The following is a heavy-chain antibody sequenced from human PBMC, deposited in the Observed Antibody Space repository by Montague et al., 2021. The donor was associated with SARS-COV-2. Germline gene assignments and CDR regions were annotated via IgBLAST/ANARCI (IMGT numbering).Heavy chain of an antibody. D-gene: IGHD5-24*01. CDR1: ASSFSAYY. Sequence: SETLSLTCAVYASSFSAYYFTWTRPPPGNWRESAAEINLIGSTNYNPVLETRASISVDTSKNQFSMKLSSVTAADTAVYYCARRGRRWLQLSPPSYFGYWGHGTLASVAS. CDR3: ARRGRRWLQLSPPSYFGY. J-gene: IGHJ4*01. CDR2: INLIGST. V-gene: IGHV4-34*01.